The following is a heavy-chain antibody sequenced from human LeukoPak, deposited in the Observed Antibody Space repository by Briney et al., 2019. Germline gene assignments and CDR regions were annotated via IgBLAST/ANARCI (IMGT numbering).Heavy chain of an antibody. CDR3: ARAKHDYYDCSGPFDY. D-gene: IGHD3-22*01. CDR1: GYTFTGYY. CDR2: INPNSGGT. J-gene: IGHJ4*02. Sequence: ASVKVSCKASGYTFTGYYMHWVRQAPGQGLEWMGWINPNSGGTNYAQKFQGRVTMTRDTSISTAYMELSRLRSDDTAVYYCARAKHDYYDCSGPFDYWGQGTLVTVSS. V-gene: IGHV1-2*02.